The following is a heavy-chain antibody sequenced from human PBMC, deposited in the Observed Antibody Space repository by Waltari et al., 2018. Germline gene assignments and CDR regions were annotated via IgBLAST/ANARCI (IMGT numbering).Heavy chain of an antibody. CDR2: IYYSGST. Sequence: QLQLQESGTGLVKPSETLSLTCTVSAGSISSSSYYWGWIRQPTGKGLEWMGSIYYSGSTYYNPSLKSRVTISVDTSKNQFSLKLSSVTAADTAVYYCARHPAMTIMLWYFDLWGRGTLVTVSS. CDR3: ARHPAMTIMLWYFDL. D-gene: IGHD2-8*01. CDR1: AGSISSSSYY. V-gene: IGHV4-39*01. J-gene: IGHJ2*01.